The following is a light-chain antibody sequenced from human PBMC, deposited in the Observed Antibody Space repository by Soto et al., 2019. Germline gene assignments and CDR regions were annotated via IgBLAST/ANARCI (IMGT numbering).Light chain of an antibody. V-gene: IGKV3-11*01. CDR3: QQRSNWPIT. J-gene: IGKJ5*01. CDR2: DAS. CDR1: QSISRT. Sequence: EIVLTQSPDTLSVSPVERATLSFRASQSISRTLAWYQQKSGQPPRLLIYDASNRATGIPARFSGSGSGTDFTLTISSLEPEDFAVYYCQQRSNWPITFGQGTRLEI.